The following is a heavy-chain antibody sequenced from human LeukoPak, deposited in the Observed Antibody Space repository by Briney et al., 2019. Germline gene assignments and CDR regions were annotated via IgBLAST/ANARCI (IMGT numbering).Heavy chain of an antibody. CDR1: GGPISSSNW. Sequence: KASGTLSLTCAVSGGPISSSNWWSWVRQPPGKGLEWIGEIYHSGSTNYNPSLKSRVTISVDKSKNQFSLKLSSVTAADTAVYYCARFHRSSGWHLESDAFDIWGQGTMVTVSS. V-gene: IGHV4-4*02. CDR3: ARFHRSSGWHLESDAFDI. CDR2: IYHSGST. D-gene: IGHD6-19*01. J-gene: IGHJ3*02.